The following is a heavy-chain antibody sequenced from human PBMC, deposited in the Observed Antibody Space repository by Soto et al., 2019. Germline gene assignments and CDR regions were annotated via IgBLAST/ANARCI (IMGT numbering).Heavy chain of an antibody. CDR3: ALAGDDSNYYAVTPLSAGHF. CDR2: ISSSGSII. D-gene: IGHD4-4*01. J-gene: IGHJ4*02. V-gene: IGHV3-11*01. CDR1: GFTFSDYY. Sequence: QVQLVVSGGGLVKPGGSLRISCAASGFTFSDYYISWIRQAPGKGLEWVSYISSSGSIIYYADSVKGRFTISRDNANNSLYLQMNSLRAEDTAVYYGALAGDDSNYYAVTPLSAGHFWGQGTLVTVSS.